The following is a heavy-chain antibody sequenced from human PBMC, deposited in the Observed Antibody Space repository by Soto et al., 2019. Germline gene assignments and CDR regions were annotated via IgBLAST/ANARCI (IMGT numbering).Heavy chain of an antibody. J-gene: IGHJ6*02. Sequence: ESGGGVVQPGRSLRLSCAASGFTFSSYAMHWVRQAPGKGLEWVAVISYDGSNKYYADSVKGRFTISRDNSKNTLYLQMNSLRAEDTAVYYCARGRATHYYYYGMDVWGQGTTVTVSS. CDR3: ARGRATHYYYYGMDV. CDR1: GFTFSSYA. V-gene: IGHV3-30-3*01. D-gene: IGHD5-12*01. CDR2: ISYDGSNK.